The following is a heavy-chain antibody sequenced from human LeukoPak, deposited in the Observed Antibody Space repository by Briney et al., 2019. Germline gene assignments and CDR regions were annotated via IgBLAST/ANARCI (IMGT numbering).Heavy chain of an antibody. D-gene: IGHD1-7*01. CDR3: ARMNYVSSGWGAPFDY. V-gene: IGHV3-21*01. J-gene: IGHJ4*02. Sequence: PGGSLRLSCAASGFTFSSYSMNWVRQAPGKGLEWVSSISSSSSYIYYADSVKGRFTISRDNAKNSLYLRMNSLRAEDTAVYYCARMNYVSSGWGAPFDYWGQGTLVTVSS. CDR1: GFTFSSYS. CDR2: ISSSSSYI.